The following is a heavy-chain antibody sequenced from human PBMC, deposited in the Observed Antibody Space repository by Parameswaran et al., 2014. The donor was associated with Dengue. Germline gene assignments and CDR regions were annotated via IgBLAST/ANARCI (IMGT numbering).Heavy chain of an antibody. V-gene: IGHV3-33*01. D-gene: IGHD3-10*01. CDR3: ARDYNYYGSGSYYGY. CDR2: IWYDGSNK. Sequence: WIRQPPGKGLEWVAVIWYDGSNKYYADSVKGRFTISRDNSKNTLYLQMNSLRAEDTAVYYCARDYNYYGSGSYYGYWGQGTLVTVSS. J-gene: IGHJ4*02.